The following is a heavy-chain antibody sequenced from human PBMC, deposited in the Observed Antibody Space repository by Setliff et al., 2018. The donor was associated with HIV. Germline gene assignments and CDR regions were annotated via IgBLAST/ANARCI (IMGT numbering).Heavy chain of an antibody. J-gene: IGHJ4*02. V-gene: IGHV4-4*02. CDR1: RGSISSDNW. Sequence: SLTCAVSRGSISSDNWWTWLRQPPGKGLEWIGEIYHSGSTNYNASLKSRVTISIDKSKSQFSLKLSSVTAADTALYYCARGQHSSTWGALFDYWGQGTLVTVSS. CDR2: IYHSGST. D-gene: IGHD6-13*01. CDR3: ARGQHSSTWGALFDY.